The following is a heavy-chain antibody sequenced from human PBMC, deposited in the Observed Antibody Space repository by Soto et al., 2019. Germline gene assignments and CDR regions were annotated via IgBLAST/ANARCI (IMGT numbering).Heavy chain of an antibody. CDR1: GGSFSGYY. D-gene: IGHD3-10*01. J-gene: IGHJ4*02. CDR3: ARGMYYYGSGSYLY. Sequence: SETLSLTCAVYGGSFSGYYWSWIRQPPGKGLEWIGGINHSGSTNYNPSLKSRVTISVDTSKNQFSLKLSSGTAADTAVYYCARGMYYYGSGSYLYWGQGTLVTVSS. CDR2: INHSGST. V-gene: IGHV4-34*01.